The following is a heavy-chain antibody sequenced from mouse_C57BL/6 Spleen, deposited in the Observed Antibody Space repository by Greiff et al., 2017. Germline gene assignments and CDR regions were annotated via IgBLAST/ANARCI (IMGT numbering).Heavy chain of an antibody. CDR3: ARYDYYGSFAY. D-gene: IGHD1-1*01. CDR2: INPSTGGT. V-gene: IGHV1-42*01. CDR1: GYSFTGYY. J-gene: IGHJ3*01. Sequence: EVQLQQSGPELVKPGASVKISCKASGYSFTGYYMNWVKQSPEKGLEWIGEINPSTGGTTYNQKFKAKATLTVDKSSSTAYMKLKSLTSEDSAVYYCARYDYYGSFAYWGQGTLVTVSA.